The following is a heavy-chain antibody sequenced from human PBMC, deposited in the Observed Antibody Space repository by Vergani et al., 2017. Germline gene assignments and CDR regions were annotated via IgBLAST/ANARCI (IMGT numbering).Heavy chain of an antibody. D-gene: IGHD6-19*01. J-gene: IGHJ5*02. CDR3: ARDGTGYSSGGYTVNWFDP. CDR1: GFTFSSYS. Sequence: EVQLVESGGGLVQPGGSLRLSCAASGFTFSSYSMNWVRQAPGKGLEWVSYISSSSSTIYYADSVKGRFTISRDNAKNSRYLQMNSLRAEDTAVYYCARDGTGYSSGGYTVNWFDPWGQGTLVTVSS. CDR2: ISSSSSTI. V-gene: IGHV3-48*01.